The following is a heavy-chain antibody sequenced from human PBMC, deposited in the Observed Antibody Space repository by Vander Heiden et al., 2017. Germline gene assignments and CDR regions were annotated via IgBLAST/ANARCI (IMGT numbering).Heavy chain of an antibody. CDR1: GFTFSSYS. D-gene: IGHD6-19*01. J-gene: IGHJ6*02. CDR2: ISSSSSYI. V-gene: IGHV3-21*01. CDR3: ARDVYSSGPLYGMDV. Sequence: EVQLVESGGGLVKPGGSLRLSCAASGFTFSSYSMNWVRQAPGKGLEWVSSISSSSSYIYYADAVKGRFTISRDNAKNSLYLQMNSLRAEDTAVYYCARDVYSSGPLYGMDVWGQGTTVTVSS.